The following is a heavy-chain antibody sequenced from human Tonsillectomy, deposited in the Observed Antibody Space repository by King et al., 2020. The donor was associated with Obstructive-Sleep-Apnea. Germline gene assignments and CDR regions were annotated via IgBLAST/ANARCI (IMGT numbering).Heavy chain of an antibody. CDR1: GYTFTSND. CDR3: TRDRRQVRALVQFDY. CDR2: MNPKTGNT. V-gene: IGHV1-8*01. D-gene: IGHD3-9*01. Sequence: QLVQSGAEVKKPGASVKVSCKASGYTFTSNDINWVRQAPGQGPEWMGWMNPKTGNTGYAQKFHARVTMTRNTSISTAYMELRSLSSEDTAVYYCTRDRRQVRALVQFDYWGQGTLVTVSS. J-gene: IGHJ4*02.